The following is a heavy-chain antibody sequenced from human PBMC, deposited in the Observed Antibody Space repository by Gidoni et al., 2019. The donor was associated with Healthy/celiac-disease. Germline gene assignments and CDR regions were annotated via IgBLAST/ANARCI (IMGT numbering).Heavy chain of an antibody. CDR2: ISSSSSYT. J-gene: IGHJ5*02. V-gene: IGHV3-11*05. D-gene: IGHD4-17*01. CDR3: ASEYGDYSGNWFDP. Sequence: QVQLVESGGGLVKPGGSRRLACAASGCTVSDYYMSWIRQAPGKGLAWVSYISSSSSYTNYADSVKGRFPISRDNAKNSLYLHMNSLRAEDTAVYYCASEYGDYSGNWFDPWGQGTLVTVSS. CDR1: GCTVSDYY.